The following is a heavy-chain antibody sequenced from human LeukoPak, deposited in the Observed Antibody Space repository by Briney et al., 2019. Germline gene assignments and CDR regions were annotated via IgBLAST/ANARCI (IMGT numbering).Heavy chain of an antibody. Sequence: SETLSLTCAVYGGSFSGYYWSWIRQPPGKGLEWIGEINHSGSTNYNPSLKSRVTISVDTSKNQFSLKLSSVTAADTAVYYCARLRNWGWRGGFKSDAFDIWGQGTMVTVSS. D-gene: IGHD7-27*01. CDR3: ARLRNWGWRGGFKSDAFDI. J-gene: IGHJ3*02. CDR2: INHSGST. CDR1: GGSFSGYY. V-gene: IGHV4-34*01.